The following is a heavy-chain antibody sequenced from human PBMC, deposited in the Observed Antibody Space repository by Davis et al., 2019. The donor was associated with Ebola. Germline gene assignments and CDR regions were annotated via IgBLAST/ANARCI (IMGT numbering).Heavy chain of an antibody. V-gene: IGHV1-2*02. D-gene: IGHD3-22*01. CDR3: ARGGLSMMVVPRDYYHGLDV. J-gene: IGHJ6*02. CDR2: INPNDGRT. Sequence: ASVKVSCKASGYTFTNYYMHWVRQAPGQGLEWMGMINPNDGRTIYAQKFQGRVTLTGDTSITTTYMHLSRLASDDTAIFYCARGGLSMMVVPRDYYHGLDVWGQGTTVTVSS. CDR1: GYTFTNYY.